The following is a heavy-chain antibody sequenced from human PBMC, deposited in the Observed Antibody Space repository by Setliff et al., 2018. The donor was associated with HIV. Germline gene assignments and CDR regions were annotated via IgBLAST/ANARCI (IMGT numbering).Heavy chain of an antibody. V-gene: IGHV4-39*07. CDR1: GGSISSGSYY. J-gene: IGHJ6*02. CDR3: ARGTRIYYGSGKLYYYGMDV. CDR2: IYYSGST. Sequence: SETLSLTCTVSGGSISSGSYYWSWIRQPPGKGLEWIGSIYYSGSTYYNPSLKSRVTMSVDTSKNQFSLKLSSVTAADTAVYYCARGTRIYYGSGKLYYYGMDVWGQGTTVTVSS. D-gene: IGHD3-10*01.